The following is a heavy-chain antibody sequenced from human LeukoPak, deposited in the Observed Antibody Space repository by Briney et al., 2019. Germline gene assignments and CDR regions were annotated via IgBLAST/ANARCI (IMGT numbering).Heavy chain of an antibody. CDR2: IIPIFGTA. Sequence: SVKASCKASGGTFSSYAISWVRQAPGQGLEWMGGIIPIFGTANYAQKFQGRVTITADKSTSTAYMELSSLRSEDTAVYYCARVVAATSRRNWFDPWGQGTLVTVSS. J-gene: IGHJ5*02. D-gene: IGHD2-15*01. CDR3: ARVVAATSRRNWFDP. V-gene: IGHV1-69*06. CDR1: GGTFSSYA.